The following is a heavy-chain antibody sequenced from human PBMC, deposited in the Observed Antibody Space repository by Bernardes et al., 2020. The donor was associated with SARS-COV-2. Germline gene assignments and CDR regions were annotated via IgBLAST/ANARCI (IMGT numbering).Heavy chain of an antibody. V-gene: IGHV3-15*07. CDR1: GFTFSNAW. Sequence: GGSLRLSCAASGFTFSNAWMNWVRQAPGKVLEWVGRIKSKAHGGTTDYAAPVKGRFTISRDDSKNTRYLQMNSLKIEYTAVYYCTTGDSSGWYGGGDHWGQGTLVTVSS. J-gene: IGHJ4*02. CDR2: IKSKAHGGTT. D-gene: IGHD6-19*01. CDR3: TTGDSSGWYGGGDH.